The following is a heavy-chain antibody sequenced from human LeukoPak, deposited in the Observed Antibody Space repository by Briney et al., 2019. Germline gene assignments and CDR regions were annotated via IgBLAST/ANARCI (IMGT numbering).Heavy chain of an antibody. CDR2: IIPIFGTA. Sequence: SVKVSCKASGGTFSSYAISWVRQAPGQGLEWMGGIIPIFGTANYAQKFQGRVTITTDESTSTAYMELSSLGSEDTAVDYCARDHPRDYYYDSSGYYDAFDIWGQGTMVTVSS. V-gene: IGHV1-69*05. CDR1: GGTFSSYA. J-gene: IGHJ3*02. D-gene: IGHD3-22*01. CDR3: ARDHPRDYYYDSSGYYDAFDI.